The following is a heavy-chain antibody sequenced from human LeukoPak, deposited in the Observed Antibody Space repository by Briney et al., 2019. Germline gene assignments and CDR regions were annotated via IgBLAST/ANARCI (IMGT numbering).Heavy chain of an antibody. CDR2: IHYSGST. D-gene: IGHD1-1*01. V-gene: IGHV4-59*01. Sequence: SETLSPTCTVSGGSLSSYYWTWIRQPPGKGLEWIGYIHYSGSTNYNPSLKSRVTISVDTSKNQFSLKLNSVTAADTAVYYCARNEDNWFDPWGQGTLVTVSS. J-gene: IGHJ5*02. CDR1: GGSLSSYY. CDR3: ARNEDNWFDP.